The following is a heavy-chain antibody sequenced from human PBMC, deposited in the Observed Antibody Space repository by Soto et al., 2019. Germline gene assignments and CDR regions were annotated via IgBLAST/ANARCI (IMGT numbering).Heavy chain of an antibody. Sequence: QLQLQESGPGLVKPSETLSLTCAASGGSINSSTFYWGWISQPPGKGLEWIGTIHSSGSTYYNPSLKSRVTISVDTSTNQSSLRLTSVSAADTAVYYCAISSTWHIIDYWGQGILVTASS. J-gene: IGHJ4*02. CDR2: IHSSGST. D-gene: IGHD6-13*01. V-gene: IGHV4-39*01. CDR3: AISSTWHIIDY. CDR1: GGSINSSTFY.